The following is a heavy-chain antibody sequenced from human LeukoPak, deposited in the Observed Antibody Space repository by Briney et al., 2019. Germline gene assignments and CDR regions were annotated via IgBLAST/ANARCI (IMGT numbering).Heavy chain of an antibody. CDR2: IYSNRNT. J-gene: IGHJ4*02. V-gene: IGHV4-59*08. Sequence: SETLSLTCSVSGSSINSYYWSWIRQPPGKGLEWIGYIYSNRNTNYNPSLKSRVTISVEMSKNQFSLKLTSVTAADTAVYYCARREGVVTHFDYWGQGTLVTVSS. CDR1: GSSINSYY. CDR3: ARREGVVTHFDY. D-gene: IGHD2-15*01.